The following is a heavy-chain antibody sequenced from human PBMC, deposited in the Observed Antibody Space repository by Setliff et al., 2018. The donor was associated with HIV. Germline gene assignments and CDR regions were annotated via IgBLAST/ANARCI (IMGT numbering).Heavy chain of an antibody. J-gene: IGHJ5*02. D-gene: IGHD6-19*01. CDR3: ARPHSGRGGGAWFDP. V-gene: IGHV4-39*01. CDR2: MIYGGDT. CDR1: GGSITSGNYY. Sequence: PSETLSLTCRVYGGSITSGNYYWGWIRQAPGKGLEWIASMIYGGDTWYNPSLKSRVTIYVDTANNEISLRLSSVTAEDTAVYRCARPHSGRGGGAWFDPWGPGTLVTVSS.